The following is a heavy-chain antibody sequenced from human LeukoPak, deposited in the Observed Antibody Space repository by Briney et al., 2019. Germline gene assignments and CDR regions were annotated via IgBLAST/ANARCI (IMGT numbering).Heavy chain of an antibody. D-gene: IGHD4-11*01. Sequence: ASVKVSCKTSGYTFTDYYIHWVRQAPGQGLEWMGWINPNSGETNSAQKFQGRVTMTGYTSISTAYMELRRVTSDDTAVYYCARDRDYSNPERGLDYWGQGTLVTVSS. CDR2: INPNSGET. J-gene: IGHJ4*02. V-gene: IGHV1-2*02. CDR1: GYTFTDYY. CDR3: ARDRDYSNPERGLDY.